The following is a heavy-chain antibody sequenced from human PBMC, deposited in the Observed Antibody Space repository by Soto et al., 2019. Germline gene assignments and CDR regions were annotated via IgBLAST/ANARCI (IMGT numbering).Heavy chain of an antibody. CDR3: ANYPTTVTSDY. Sequence: SETLSLTCTVSGGSVSSGSYYRSWIRQPPGKGLEWIGYIYYSGSTNYNPSLKSRITISVDTSKNQFSLKLSSVTAADTAVYYCANYPTTVTSDYWGQGTLVTVSS. J-gene: IGHJ4*02. V-gene: IGHV4-61*01. CDR2: IYYSGST. CDR1: GGSVSSGSYY. D-gene: IGHD4-17*01.